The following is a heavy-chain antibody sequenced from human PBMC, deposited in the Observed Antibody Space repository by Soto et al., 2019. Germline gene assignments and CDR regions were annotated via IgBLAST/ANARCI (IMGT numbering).Heavy chain of an antibody. CDR1: GGSISSGGYY. Sequence: QVQLQESGPGLVKPSQTLSLTCTVSGGSISSGGYYWSWIRQHPGKGLEWIGYIYYSGSTYYNPSLKSGVTISVDTSKNQFSLKLSSVTAADTAVYYCARDSRQLTQGWFDPWGQGTLVTVSS. J-gene: IGHJ5*02. V-gene: IGHV4-31*03. CDR2: IYYSGST. CDR3: ARDSRQLTQGWFDP. D-gene: IGHD6-13*01.